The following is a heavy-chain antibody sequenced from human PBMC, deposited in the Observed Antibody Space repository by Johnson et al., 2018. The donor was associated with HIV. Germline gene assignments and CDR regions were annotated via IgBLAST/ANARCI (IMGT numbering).Heavy chain of an antibody. CDR3: ARELRYIGNSRGAFDI. Sequence: VQLVESGGGLIQPGGSLRLSCAASGLIVSSSYAMSWVRQAPGKGLEWVSGIHWSGDTTGYADSVKGRFTISRDNSKNTLFLRMSSLRPEDTAVYYCARELRYIGNSRGAFDIWGQGTMVTVSS. J-gene: IGHJ3*02. CDR2: IHWSGDTT. V-gene: IGHV3-66*03. D-gene: IGHD4-23*01. CDR1: GLIVSSSYA.